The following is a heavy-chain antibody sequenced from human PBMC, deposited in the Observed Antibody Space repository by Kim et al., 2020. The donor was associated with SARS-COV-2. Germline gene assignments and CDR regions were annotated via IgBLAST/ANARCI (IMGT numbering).Heavy chain of an antibody. V-gene: IGHV1-69*04. J-gene: IGHJ3*01. CDR3: ARDEVTMIVVAKGAFDV. CDR1: GGTFSSYA. Sequence: SVKVSCKASGGTFSSYAISWVRQAPGQGLEWMGRIITNVGIVNYAQKFQGRVTISADKSTSTAYMEVSSLRSEDTALHYCARDEVTMIVVAKGAFDVWGQGTMVTVSS. D-gene: IGHD3-22*01. CDR2: IITNVGIV.